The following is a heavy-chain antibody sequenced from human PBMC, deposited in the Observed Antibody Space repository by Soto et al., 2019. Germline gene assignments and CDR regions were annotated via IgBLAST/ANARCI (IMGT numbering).Heavy chain of an antibody. J-gene: IGHJ2*01. V-gene: IGHV4-59*08. CDR1: GGSISSYY. CDR3: ARHGSSSWVDL. Sequence: QVQLQESGPGLVKPSETLSLTCTVSGGSISSYYWSWIRQPPGKGLEWIGYIYYSGSTNYNPSLKSRVTISVDTSKNQFSLKLSSETAADTAVYYCARHGSSSWVDLWGRGTLVTVSS. D-gene: IGHD6-13*01. CDR2: IYYSGST.